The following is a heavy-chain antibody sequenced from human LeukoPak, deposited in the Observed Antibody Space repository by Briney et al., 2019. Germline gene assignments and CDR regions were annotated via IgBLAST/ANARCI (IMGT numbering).Heavy chain of an antibody. CDR3: ARDNYDASGNDF. D-gene: IGHD3-22*01. Sequence: TPSETLSLTCTVSGGSISSSSYYWGWIRQPPGKGLEWIGSIDYSGGTYYNPSLKSRVTISADTSKNQFSLNLSSVTAADTAVYYCARDNYDASGNDFWGQGTLVTVSS. CDR1: GGSISSSSYY. CDR2: IDYSGGT. J-gene: IGHJ4*02. V-gene: IGHV4-39*02.